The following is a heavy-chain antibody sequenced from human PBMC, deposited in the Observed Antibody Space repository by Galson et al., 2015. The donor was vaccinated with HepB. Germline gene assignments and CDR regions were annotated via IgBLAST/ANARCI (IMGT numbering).Heavy chain of an antibody. CDR2: ISYDGSNK. V-gene: IGHV3-30*18. CDR1: GFTFSSYG. CDR3: AKPPRSCSSTSCYHYYYYGMDV. Sequence: SLRLSCAASGFTFSSYGMHWVRQAPGKGLEWVAVISYDGSNKYYADSVKGRFTISRDNSKNTLYLQMNSLRAEDTAVYYCAKPPRSCSSTSCYHYYYYGMDVWGQGTTVTVSS. D-gene: IGHD2-2*01. J-gene: IGHJ6*02.